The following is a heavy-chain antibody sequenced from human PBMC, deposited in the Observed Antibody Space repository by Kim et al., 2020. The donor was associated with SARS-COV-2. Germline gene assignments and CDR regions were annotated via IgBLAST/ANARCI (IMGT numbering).Heavy chain of an antibody. CDR1: GYTLTELS. Sequence: ASVKVSCKVSGYTLTELSMHWVRQAPRKGLEWMGGFDPEDGETIYAQKFQGRVTMTEDTSTDTAYMELSSLRSEDTAVYYCATGRVAGPPAWFDPWGQGTLVTVSS. J-gene: IGHJ5*02. V-gene: IGHV1-24*01. CDR3: ATGRVAGPPAWFDP. D-gene: IGHD2-15*01. CDR2: FDPEDGET.